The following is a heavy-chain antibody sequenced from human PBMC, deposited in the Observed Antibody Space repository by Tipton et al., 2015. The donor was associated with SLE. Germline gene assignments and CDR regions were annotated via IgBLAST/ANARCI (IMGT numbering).Heavy chain of an antibody. Sequence: SLRLSCAASGFIVRSHYMSWVRQAPGKGLEWVSVIYSGETTYYADSVKGRFAISRDNSKNTLCLQMNSLRPEDTAVYYCATLWGYCSVGRCYSAFWGQGTLVTVSS. V-gene: IGHV3-53*05. CDR3: ATLWGYCSVGRCYSAF. D-gene: IGHD2-15*01. J-gene: IGHJ4*02. CDR1: GFIVRSHY. CDR2: IYSGETT.